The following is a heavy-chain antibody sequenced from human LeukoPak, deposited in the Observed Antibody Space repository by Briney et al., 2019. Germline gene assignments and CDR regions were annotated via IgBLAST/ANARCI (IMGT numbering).Heavy chain of an antibody. CDR2: IHPDGGVK. Sequence: PGGSLRLSCAASGLTFGSYWMSWVRQAPGKGLGWVANIHPDGGVKNYVDSVKGRFTISRDNAANSPYLQVHSLRAEDTAVYYCASTFPYCSGGTCALGGQGTLVTVSS. CDR1: GLTFGSYW. J-gene: IGHJ4*02. D-gene: IGHD2-15*01. V-gene: IGHV3-7*01. CDR3: ASTFPYCSGGTCAL.